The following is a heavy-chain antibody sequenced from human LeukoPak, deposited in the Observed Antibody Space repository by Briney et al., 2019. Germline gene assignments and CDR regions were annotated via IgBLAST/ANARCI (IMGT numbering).Heavy chain of an antibody. CDR2: IYYSGST. J-gene: IGHJ3*02. V-gene: IGHV4-59*08. D-gene: IGHD6-13*01. Sequence: SETLSLTCTVSGGSISSYYWSWIRQPPGKGLEWIGYIYYSGSTNYNPSLKSRVTISVDTSKNQFSLKLSSVTAADTAVYYCASHSRYKAAAGSNAFDIWGQGTMVTVSS. CDR3: ASHSRYKAAAGSNAFDI. CDR1: GGSISSYY.